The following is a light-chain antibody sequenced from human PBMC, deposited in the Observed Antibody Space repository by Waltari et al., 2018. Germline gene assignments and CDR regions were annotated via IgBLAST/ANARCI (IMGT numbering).Light chain of an antibody. CDR2: FAS. J-gene: IGKJ5*01. CDR1: QSLQHRNGYNY. V-gene: IGKV2-28*01. CDR3: MQSLQNSVT. Sequence: DILMTQSPVSLSVTPGEPASISCTSSQSLQHRNGYNYLDWYLQKPGLSPQLLIYFASYRASGVPDRFSGSGSVTDFTLRISRVEVEDVGVYYCMQSLQNSVTFGHGTRLEIK.